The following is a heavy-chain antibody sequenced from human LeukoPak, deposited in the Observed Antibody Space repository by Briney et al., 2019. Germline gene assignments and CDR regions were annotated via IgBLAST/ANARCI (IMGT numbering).Heavy chain of an antibody. J-gene: IGHJ4*02. Sequence: SETLSLTCAVYGGSFSGYYWSWIRQPPGKGLEWIGEINHSGSTNYNPSLKIRVTISVDTSKNQFSLKLSSVTAADTAVYYCARGSPYYGDLDYWGQGTLVTVSS. CDR1: GGSFSGYY. CDR2: INHSGST. V-gene: IGHV4-34*01. CDR3: ARGSPYYGDLDY. D-gene: IGHD4-17*01.